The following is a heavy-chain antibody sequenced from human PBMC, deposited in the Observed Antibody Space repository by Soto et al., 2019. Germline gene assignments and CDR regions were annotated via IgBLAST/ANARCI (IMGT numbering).Heavy chain of an antibody. CDR2: INPNSGGT. CDR3: ARGAAAPTPHYYYYYGMDV. J-gene: IGHJ6*02. V-gene: IGHV1-2*02. Sequence: QVQLVQSGAEVKKPGASVKVCCKASGYTFTGYYMHWVRQAPGQGLEWMGWINPNSGGTNYAQKFHGRVTMTSDTSIRPAYMELRRLRSADTAVYYCARGAAAPTPHYYYYYGMDVWGQGTTVTVSS. CDR1: GYTFTGYY. D-gene: IGHD6-6*01.